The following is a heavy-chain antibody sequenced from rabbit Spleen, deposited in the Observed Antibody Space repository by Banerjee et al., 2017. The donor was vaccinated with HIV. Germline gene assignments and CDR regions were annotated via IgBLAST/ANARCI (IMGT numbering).Heavy chain of an antibody. V-gene: IGHV1S45*01. CDR1: GFSFTSYW. J-gene: IGHJ4*01. CDR2: INTFTGSI. D-gene: IGHD5-1*01. Sequence: EQLEESGGGLVKPEGSLTLTCTASGFSFTSYWMCWVRQAPGKGLEWIACINTFTGSIYYASWAKGRFTISKASSTTVTLQMTSLTAADTATYFCARGAATYDYGSDLWGPGTLVTVS. CDR3: ARGAATYDYGSDL.